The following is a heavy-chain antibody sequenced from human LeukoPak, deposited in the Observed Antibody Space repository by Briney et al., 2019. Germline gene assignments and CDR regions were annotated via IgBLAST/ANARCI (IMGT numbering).Heavy chain of an antibody. CDR2: IYTSGST. V-gene: IGHV4-61*02. D-gene: IGHD3-22*01. J-gene: IGHJ4*02. CDR3: AREEYYSDNSGYYPDF. Sequence: PSQTLSLTCTVSGDSISSGSYYWSWIRQPAGKGLEWIGRIYTSGSTNYKPSLKSRVTISVDTSKNQFSLKLSSVTAADTAVYYCAREEYYSDNSGYYPDFWGQGTLVTVSS. CDR1: GDSISSGSYY.